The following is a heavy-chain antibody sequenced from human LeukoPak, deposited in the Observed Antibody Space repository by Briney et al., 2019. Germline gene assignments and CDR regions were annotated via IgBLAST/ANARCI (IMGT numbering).Heavy chain of an antibody. CDR2: ISGSGGST. J-gene: IGHJ4*02. CDR3: AKVRLGYSYGIGFDY. V-gene: IGHV3-23*01. D-gene: IGHD5-18*01. CDR1: GFPFSSYA. Sequence: PGGPRRLPCAASGFPFSSYAMSWVGQAPGKGVAWVSAISGSGGSTYYAASVKGRFTITRDNSKNTLNLQMNSLRAEDTAVYYCAKVRLGYSYGIGFDYWGQGTLVTVSS.